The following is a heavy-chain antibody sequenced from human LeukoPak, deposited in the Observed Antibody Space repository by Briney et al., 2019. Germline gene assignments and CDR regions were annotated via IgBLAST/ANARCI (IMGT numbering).Heavy chain of an antibody. Sequence: SVKVSCKSSGGTFSSYAISWVRQAPGQGLEWMGGTIPIFGTANYAQKLQGRVTMTIVTSTSTAYMELRSLRSDDTAVYYCARVKMATSDYWGQGTLVTVSS. CDR2: TIPIFGTA. CDR3: ARVKMATSDY. J-gene: IGHJ4*02. D-gene: IGHD5-24*01. CDR1: GGTFSSYA. V-gene: IGHV1-69*05.